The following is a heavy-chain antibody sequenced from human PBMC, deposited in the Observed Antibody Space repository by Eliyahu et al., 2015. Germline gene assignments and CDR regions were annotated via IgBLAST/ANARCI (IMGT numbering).Heavy chain of an antibody. Sequence: EVQLVESGGGLVQPGGSLXLXCAASGFTXSXXWMXWVRRAPGKGLEWVANIKQDGSEKYYVDSVKGRFTISRDNAKNSLYLQMNSLRAEDTAVYYCARRAVYGGNPRGGYGMDVWGQGTTVTVSS. V-gene: IGHV3-7*01. CDR2: IKQDGSEK. J-gene: IGHJ6*02. CDR3: ARRAVYGGNPRGGYGMDV. CDR1: GFTXSXXW. D-gene: IGHD4-23*01.